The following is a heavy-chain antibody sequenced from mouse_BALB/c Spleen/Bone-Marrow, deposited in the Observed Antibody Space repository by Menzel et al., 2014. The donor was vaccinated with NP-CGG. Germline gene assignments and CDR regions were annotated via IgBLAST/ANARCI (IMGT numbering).Heavy chain of an antibody. CDR1: GFNIKDTY. J-gene: IGHJ4*01. CDR3: AREVTYARDN. Sequence: EVQLQQSGAELVKPGASVKLSCTASGFNIKDTYMHWVKQRPEQGLEWIGRIDPANGNTKYDPKFQGKATITADTSSNTAYLQLSSLTSETTAFYFCAREVTYARDNGDQDPSAPV. V-gene: IGHV14-3*02. D-gene: IGHD2-1*01. CDR2: IDPANGNT.